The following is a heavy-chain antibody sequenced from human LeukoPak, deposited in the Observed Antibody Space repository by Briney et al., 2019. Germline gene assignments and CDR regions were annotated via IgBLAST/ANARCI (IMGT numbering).Heavy chain of an antibody. V-gene: IGHV4-38-2*01. CDR3: ARVKGIAVSPLWDY. CDR2: IYHSGST. D-gene: IGHD6-19*01. Sequence: SETLSLTCAVSGYSISSGYYWGWIRQPPGKGLEWIGSIYHSGSTYYNPSLKSRVTISVDTSKNQFSLKLSSVTAADTAVYYCARVKGIAVSPLWDYWGQGTLVTVSS. CDR1: GYSISSGYY. J-gene: IGHJ4*02.